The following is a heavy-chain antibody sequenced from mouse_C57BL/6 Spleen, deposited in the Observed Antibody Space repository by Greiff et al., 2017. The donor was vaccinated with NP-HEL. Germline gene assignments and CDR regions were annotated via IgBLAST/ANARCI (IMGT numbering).Heavy chain of an antibody. Sequence: QVQLQQSGAELVRPGSSVKLSCKASGYTFTSYWMHWVKQRPIQGLEWIGNIDPSDSETHYNQKFKDKATLTVDKSSSTAYMQLSSLTSEDSAVYYCARERRSSGYFDYWGQGTTLTVSS. CDR1: GYTFTSYW. V-gene: IGHV1-52*01. CDR2: IDPSDSET. CDR3: ARERRSSGYFDY. J-gene: IGHJ2*01.